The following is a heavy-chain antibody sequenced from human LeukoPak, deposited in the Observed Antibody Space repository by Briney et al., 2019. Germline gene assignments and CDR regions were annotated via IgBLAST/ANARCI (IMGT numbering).Heavy chain of an antibody. CDR2: IYHSGST. D-gene: IGHD5-18*01. J-gene: IGHJ4*02. V-gene: IGHV4-30-2*01. Sequence: SQTLSLTCAVSGVSISSGGYSWSWIRQPPGKGLEWIGYIYHSGSTYYNPSLKSRVTISVDRSKNQFSLKLSSVTAADTAVYYCARARVDTAMVPNYYFDYWGQGTLVTVSS. CDR3: ARARVDTAMVPNYYFDY. CDR1: GVSISSGGYS.